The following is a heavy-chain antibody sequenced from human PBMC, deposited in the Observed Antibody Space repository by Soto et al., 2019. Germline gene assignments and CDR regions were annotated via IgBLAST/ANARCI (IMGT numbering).Heavy chain of an antibody. CDR1: GYTLTELS. CDR3: ATFRMATTSGYYYYGMDV. J-gene: IGHJ6*02. V-gene: IGHV1-24*01. Sequence: ASVKVSCKVSGYTLTELSMHWVRQAPGKGLEWMGGFDPEDGETIYAQKFQGRVTMAEDTSTDTAYMELSSLRSEDTAVYYCATFRMATTSGYYYYGMDVWGQGTTVTVSS. D-gene: IGHD1-1*01. CDR2: FDPEDGET.